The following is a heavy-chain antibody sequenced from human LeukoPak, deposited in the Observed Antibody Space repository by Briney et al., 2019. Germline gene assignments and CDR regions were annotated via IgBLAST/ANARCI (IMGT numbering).Heavy chain of an antibody. J-gene: IGHJ6*02. Sequence: SETLSLTCTVSGDSISPYYWSWIRQPPGKGLEWIGYIYYSGSTNYKSSLKSRVTISVDTAKNQFSLRLTSVTAADTATYYCARASSGWSSYYYYGMDVWGQGTTVTVSS. CDR1: GDSISPYY. CDR2: IYYSGST. V-gene: IGHV4-59*01. CDR3: ARASSGWSSYYYYGMDV. D-gene: IGHD6-19*01.